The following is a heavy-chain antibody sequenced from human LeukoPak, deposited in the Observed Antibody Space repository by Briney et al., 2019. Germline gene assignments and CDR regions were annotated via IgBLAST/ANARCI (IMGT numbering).Heavy chain of an antibody. CDR2: ISYDESNK. CDR3: ARERSYGSGSYDY. V-gene: IGHV3-30-3*01. CDR1: GFTFSSYT. D-gene: IGHD3-10*01. J-gene: IGHJ4*02. Sequence: GGPLRLSCAASGFTFSSYTMHWVSQAPGKWLEWVAVISYDESNKYYADSVKGRFTISRDNSKNTLYLQMNSLRPEDAAVYYCARERSYGSGSYDYWGQGTLVTVSS.